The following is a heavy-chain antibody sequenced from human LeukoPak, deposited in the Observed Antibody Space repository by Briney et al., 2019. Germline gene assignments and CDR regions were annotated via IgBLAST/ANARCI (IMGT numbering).Heavy chain of an antibody. V-gene: IGHV3-23*01. Sequence: GGSLRLSCAASGFYFANYAMSWVRQAPGKGLEWVSATVGGGSPNTYHAASVKGRFTISRDNSKTTLFLQMNSLRAEDTAIYYCTKAPIVSCSGAFCYPFDSWGQGTLVTVSS. CDR1: GFYFANYA. CDR2: TVGGGSPNT. J-gene: IGHJ4*02. CDR3: TKAPIVSCSGAFCYPFDS. D-gene: IGHD2-15*01.